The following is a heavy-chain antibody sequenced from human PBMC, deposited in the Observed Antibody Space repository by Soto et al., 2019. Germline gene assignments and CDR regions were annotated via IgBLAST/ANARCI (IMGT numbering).Heavy chain of an antibody. CDR2: FDPEDGET. CDR1: GYTLTELS. J-gene: IGHJ6*02. D-gene: IGHD5-18*01. Sequence: ASVKVSCKVSGYTLTELSMHWVRQAPGKGLEWMGGFDPEDGETIYAQKFQGRVTMTEDTSTDTAYMELSSLRSEDTAVYYCATSPALNTAMADYYCYYGMDVWGQGTTVTVSS. V-gene: IGHV1-24*01. CDR3: ATSPALNTAMADYYCYYGMDV.